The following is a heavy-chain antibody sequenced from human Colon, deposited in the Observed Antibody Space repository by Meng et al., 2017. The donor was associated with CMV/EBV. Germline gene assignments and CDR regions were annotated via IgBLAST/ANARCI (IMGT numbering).Heavy chain of an antibody. J-gene: IGHJ4*02. V-gene: IGHV1-2*02. CDR1: GYAFIDYY. CDR2: MNSDAGNT. CDR3: ARASQSQRLHDY. D-gene: IGHD6-25*01. Sequence: ASVKVSCKASGYAFIDYYIHWVRQAPGQRLEWMGWMNSDAGNTVYAPQFRGRVDMTRDTSINTAYMELSSLKSDDTAVYYCARASQSQRLHDYWGQGTLVTVSS.